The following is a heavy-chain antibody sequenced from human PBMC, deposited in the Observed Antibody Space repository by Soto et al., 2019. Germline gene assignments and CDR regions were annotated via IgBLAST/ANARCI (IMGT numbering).Heavy chain of an antibody. CDR2: ISAYNGNT. CDR1: GYTFTSYG. CDR3: AREIRRGHGSGYMQGVDWFDP. V-gene: IGHV1-18*01. J-gene: IGHJ5*02. Sequence: QVQLVQSGAEVKKPGASVQVSCKASGYTFTSYGISWVRQAPGQGLEWMGWISAYNGNTNYAQKLQGRVTMTTDTATSTAYMELRSLRSDDTAVYYCAREIRRGHGSGYMQGVDWFDPWGQGTLVTVSS. D-gene: IGHD3-22*01.